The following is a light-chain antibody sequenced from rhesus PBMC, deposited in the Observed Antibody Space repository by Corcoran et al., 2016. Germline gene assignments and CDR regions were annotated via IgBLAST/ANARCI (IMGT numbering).Light chain of an antibody. V-gene: IGKV1-22*01. J-gene: IGKJ3*01. CDR3: QQSSSSPFT. Sequence: DIQMTQSPSSLSASVGDTVTIACRASRSISSWLAWYQQKTGKAPKLLIYKASSLQSGVPSSVSGSGSGTDFTRTISSLQSEDFATYSVQQSSSSPFTFGPGTKLDIK. CDR2: KAS. CDR1: RSISSW.